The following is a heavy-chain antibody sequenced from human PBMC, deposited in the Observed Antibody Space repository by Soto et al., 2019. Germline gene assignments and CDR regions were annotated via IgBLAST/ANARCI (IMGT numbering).Heavy chain of an antibody. J-gene: IGHJ6*02. Sequence: PGGSLRLSCAASGFTFSSYSMNWVRQAPGKGLEWVSSISSSSYIYYADSVKGRFTISRDNAKNSLYLQMNSLRAEDTAVYYCARVMGDYYGMDVWGQGTTVTVYS. CDR3: ARVMGDYYGMDV. CDR1: GFTFSSYS. V-gene: IGHV3-21*01. CDR2: ISSSSYI.